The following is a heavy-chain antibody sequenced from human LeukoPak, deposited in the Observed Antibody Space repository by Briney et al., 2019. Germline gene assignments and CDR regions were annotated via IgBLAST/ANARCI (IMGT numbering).Heavy chain of an antibody. J-gene: IGHJ4*02. CDR1: GGSFSDYY. D-gene: IGHD3-9*01. V-gene: IGHV4-34*01. Sequence: SETLSLTCAVYGGSFSDYYWSWIRQPPGKGLEWIGEINHSGSTNYNPSLKSRVTISVDTSKNQFSLKLSSVTAADTAVYYCARDRSSLYDIWGQGTLVTVSS. CDR3: ARDRSSLYDI. CDR2: INHSGST.